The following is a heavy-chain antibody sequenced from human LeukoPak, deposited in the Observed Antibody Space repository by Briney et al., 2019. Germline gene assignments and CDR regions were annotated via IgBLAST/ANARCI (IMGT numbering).Heavy chain of an antibody. CDR2: ISGSGGST. CDR3: AKSTVGATRYFDY. CDR1: GFTFSSYA. Sequence: GGSLRLSCAASGFTFSSYAMSWVRQAPGKGLEWVSAISGSGGSTYYADPVKGRFTISRDNSKNTLYLQMNSLRAEDTAVYYCAKSTVGATRYFDYWGQGTLVTVSS. J-gene: IGHJ4*02. D-gene: IGHD1-26*01. V-gene: IGHV3-23*01.